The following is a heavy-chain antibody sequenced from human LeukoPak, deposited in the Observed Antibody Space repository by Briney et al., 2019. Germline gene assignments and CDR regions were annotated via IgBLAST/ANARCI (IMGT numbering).Heavy chain of an antibody. CDR3: AKVDQLLPDY. CDR1: GFTFSSYA. D-gene: IGHD2-2*01. J-gene: IGHJ4*02. CDR2: ISGSGGST. Sequence: GGSLTLSCAASGFTFSSYATGWVRQAPGEGLGWGSAISGSGGSTSYADCVKGRFPISRDNSKNTLCLQMNSLRAEDTAVYYCAKVDQLLPDYWGQGTLVTVSS. V-gene: IGHV3-23*01.